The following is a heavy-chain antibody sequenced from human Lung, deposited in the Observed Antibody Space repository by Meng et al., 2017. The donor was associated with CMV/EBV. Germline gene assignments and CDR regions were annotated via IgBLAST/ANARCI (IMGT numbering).Heavy chain of an antibody. CDR2: ISTGGRNI. V-gene: IGHV3-21*04. CDR1: GFTFRSYS. J-gene: IGHJ4*02. CDR3: VRFSEEYHPGAGGYYISAYGDF. D-gene: IGHD3-22*01. Sequence: GEXXKISCTGTGFTFRSYSMSWVRQPPGQGLEWVSGISTGGRNIFYADSVTGRFTISRDNAKNSVYLQMDSLRAEDTAVYYCVRFSEEYHPGAGGYYISAYGDFWXQGTXVTVSS.